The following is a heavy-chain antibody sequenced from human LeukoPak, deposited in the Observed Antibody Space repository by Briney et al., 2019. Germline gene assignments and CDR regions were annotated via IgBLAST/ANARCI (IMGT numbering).Heavy chain of an antibody. CDR1: GFTFNIYG. J-gene: IGHJ4*02. V-gene: IGHV3-30*18. CDR3: AKDTGREAVADY. Sequence: GGSLRLSCAASGFTFNIYGMHWVRQAPGKGLEWVAVISYDGSKKYYADSVKGRFTISRDNSKNTLYLQMNSLRAEDTAVYYCAKDTGREAVADYWGQGTLVTVSS. D-gene: IGHD2-8*02. CDR2: ISYDGSKK.